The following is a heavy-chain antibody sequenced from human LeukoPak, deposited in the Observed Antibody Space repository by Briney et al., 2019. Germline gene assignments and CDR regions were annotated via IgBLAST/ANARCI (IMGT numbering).Heavy chain of an antibody. CDR2: IVVGSGNT. D-gene: IGHD3-10*01. J-gene: IGHJ5*02. Sequence: ASVKVSCKASGFTFTSSAMQWVRQARGQRLEWIGWIVVGSGNTNYAQKFQERVTITRDMSTSTAYMELSRLRSDDTAVYYCARANMVRGVGSFFDRNWFDPWGQGTLVTVSS. CDR1: GFTFTSSA. V-gene: IGHV1-58*02. CDR3: ARANMVRGVGSFFDRNWFDP.